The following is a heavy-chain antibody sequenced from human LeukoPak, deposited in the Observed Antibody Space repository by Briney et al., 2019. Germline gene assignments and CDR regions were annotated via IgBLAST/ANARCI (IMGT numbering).Heavy chain of an antibody. J-gene: IGHJ4*02. CDR2: IYYSGST. CDR1: GGSISSRSWY. V-gene: IGHV4-31*03. D-gene: IGHD2-15*01. Sequence: SETLSLTCTVSGGSISSRSWYWSWIRQHPGKGLEWIGYIYYSGSTYYNPSLKSRVTISVDTSKNQFSLKLSSVTAADTAVYYCASGLPEICRGDSCYPKPFDYWGQGTLVTVSS. CDR3: ASGLPEICRGDSCYPKPFDY.